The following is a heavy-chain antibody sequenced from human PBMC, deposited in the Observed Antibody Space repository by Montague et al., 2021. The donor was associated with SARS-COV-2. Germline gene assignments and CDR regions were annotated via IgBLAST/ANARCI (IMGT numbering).Heavy chain of an antibody. CDR3: ARRATGTTVHYSYYGMDV. CDR1: GGSISSSSYY. V-gene: IGHV4-39*01. Sequence: SETLSLTCTVSGGSISSSSYYWGWIRQPPGQGLDWIGSSYYSGSTYYNLSLKSRVTISVDTSKNQFSLKLSSVTAADTAVYYCARRATGTTVHYSYYGMDVWGQGTTVTVSS. J-gene: IGHJ6*02. CDR2: SYYSGST. D-gene: IGHD1-1*01.